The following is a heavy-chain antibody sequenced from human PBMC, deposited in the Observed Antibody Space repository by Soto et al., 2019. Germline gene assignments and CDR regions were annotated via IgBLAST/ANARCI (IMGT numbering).Heavy chain of an antibody. J-gene: IGHJ4*02. Sequence: PSETLSLTCTVSGVSITSGDYYWSWIRQPPGKGLEWIGYIYYSGSTHYNPSLKSRVTISVDTSKNQFSLKLSSVTAADTAVYYCARIPRYNWNDGYYFDYWGQGTLVTVSS. D-gene: IGHD1-1*01. CDR2: IYYSGST. V-gene: IGHV4-30-4*01. CDR1: GVSITSGDYY. CDR3: ARIPRYNWNDGYYFDY.